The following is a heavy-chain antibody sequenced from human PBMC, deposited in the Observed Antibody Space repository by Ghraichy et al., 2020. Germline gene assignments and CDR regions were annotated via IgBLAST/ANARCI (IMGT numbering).Heavy chain of an antibody. CDR1: GFALNDYA. V-gene: IGHV3-30*03. CDR2: ITYSGNSL. D-gene: IGHD3-3*01. J-gene: IGHJ5*02. Sequence: GGSLRLSCAASGFALNDYAMDWVRQTPAKGLEWLSVITYSGNSLYSSDSVAGRFTISIDNSMNTVFLQMDSLRHENTGVYHCTRAPFCVSRTWSMRGCHWFDPWGQGTMVTVSS. CDR3: TRAPFCVSRTWSMRGCHWFDP.